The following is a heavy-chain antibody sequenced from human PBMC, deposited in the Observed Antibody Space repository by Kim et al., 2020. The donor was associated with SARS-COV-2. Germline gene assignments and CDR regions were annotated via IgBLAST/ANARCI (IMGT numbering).Heavy chain of an antibody. J-gene: IGHJ3*02. CDR1: GGSLSDYY. CDR2: INDSGST. CDR3: ARGSSWGFDI. V-gene: IGHV4-34*01. Sequence: SETLSLTCAVYGGSLSDYYWSWIRQPPGKGLEWIGEINDSGSTNDNPSLMSRLTMSVDTSNYQFSLKLTSVTAADTAVYYCARGSSWGFDIWGQGTMVTVFS. D-gene: IGHD6-6*01.